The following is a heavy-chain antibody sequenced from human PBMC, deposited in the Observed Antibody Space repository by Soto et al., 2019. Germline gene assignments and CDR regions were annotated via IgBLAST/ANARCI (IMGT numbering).Heavy chain of an antibody. D-gene: IGHD3-22*01. Sequence: SLTCTVSGGSISSGGYYWSWIRQHPGKGLEWIGYIYYSGSTYYNPSLKSRVTISVDTSKNQFSLKLSSVTAADTAVYYCARVGRYYDSSGPYYFDYWGQGTLATVSS. CDR2: IYYSGST. CDR3: ARVGRYYDSSGPYYFDY. J-gene: IGHJ4*02. CDR1: GGSISSGGYY. V-gene: IGHV4-31*03.